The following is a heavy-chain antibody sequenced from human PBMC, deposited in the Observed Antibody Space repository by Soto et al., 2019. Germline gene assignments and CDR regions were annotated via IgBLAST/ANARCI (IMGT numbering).Heavy chain of an antibody. Sequence: VQLVQSGGEVKKPGASVTVSCKASGYTFINYHITWVRQAPGQGLEWMAWINTYNGMTDYAQRFQGRVSMTRDTSTSTAYRELRNLGSDDTAVYFCAKSPRGEMATDWGPGNLVTVSS. CDR3: AKSPRGEMATD. CDR1: GYTFINYH. CDR2: INTYNGMT. V-gene: IGHV1-18*01. J-gene: IGHJ4*02. D-gene: IGHD5-12*01.